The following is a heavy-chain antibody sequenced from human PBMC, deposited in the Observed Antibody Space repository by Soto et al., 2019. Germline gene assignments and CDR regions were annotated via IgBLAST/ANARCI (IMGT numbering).Heavy chain of an antibody. Sequence: GGSLRLSCTPSGFTFSTYGMHWARQAPGKGLEWVAVIWYDGSNKVYADSVKGRFTISRDNSKNTLYLQMNSLRAEDTAVYYCARDLSGDYGALDSWGQGTMVTVSS. V-gene: IGHV3-33*01. J-gene: IGHJ3*01. CDR1: GFTFSTYG. D-gene: IGHD4-17*01. CDR2: IWYDGSNK. CDR3: ARDLSGDYGALDS.